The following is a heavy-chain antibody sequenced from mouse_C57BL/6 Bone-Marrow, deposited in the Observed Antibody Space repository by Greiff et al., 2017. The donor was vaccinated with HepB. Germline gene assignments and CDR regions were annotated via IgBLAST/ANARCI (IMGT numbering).Heavy chain of an antibody. CDR1: GYTFTDYE. Sequence: VKLQESGAELVRPGASVTLSCKASGYTFTDYEMHWVKQTPVHGLEWIGAIDPETGGTAYNQKFKGKAILTADKSSSTAYMELRSLTSEDSAVYYCTRPVYYFDYWGQGTTLTVSS. CDR2: IDPETGGT. CDR3: TRPVYYFDY. V-gene: IGHV1-15*01. J-gene: IGHJ2*01.